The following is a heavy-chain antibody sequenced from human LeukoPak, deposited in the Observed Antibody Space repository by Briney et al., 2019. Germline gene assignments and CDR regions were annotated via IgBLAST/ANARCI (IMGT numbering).Heavy chain of an antibody. CDR3: ARDRGGATWFDY. D-gene: IGHD1-26*01. CDR1: GGSISSGDYY. Sequence: SETLSLTCTVSGGSISSGDYYWSWIRQPPGKGLEWIGYIYYSGSTYYNPSLKSRVNITVDTSKNQFSLKLSSVTAADTAVYYCARDRGGATWFDYWGQGTLVTVSS. CDR2: IYYSGST. V-gene: IGHV4-30-4*08. J-gene: IGHJ4*02.